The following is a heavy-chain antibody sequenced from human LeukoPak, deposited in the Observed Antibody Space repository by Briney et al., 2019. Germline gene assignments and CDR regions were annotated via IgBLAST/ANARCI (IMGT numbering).Heavy chain of an antibody. V-gene: IGHV3-66*04. J-gene: IGHJ3*02. Sequence: GGSLRLSCAASGFTVSSNYMSWVRQAPGKGLEWVSVIYSGGSTYYSDSVKGRFTISRDNSKNTLYLQMNSLRAEDTAVYYCARRLGGQRAFDIWGQGTMVTVSS. CDR2: IYSGGST. CDR3: ARRLGGQRAFDI. D-gene: IGHD3-16*01. CDR1: GFTVSSNY.